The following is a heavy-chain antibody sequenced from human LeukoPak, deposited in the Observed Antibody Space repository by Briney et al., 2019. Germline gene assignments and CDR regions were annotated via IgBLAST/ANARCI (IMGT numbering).Heavy chain of an antibody. CDR3: ARFLPRIAARPRDY. CDR2: INHSGST. J-gene: IGHJ4*02. D-gene: IGHD6-6*01. V-gene: IGHV4-34*01. CDR1: GGSFSGYY. Sequence: KPSGTLSLTCAVYGGSFSGYYWSWVRQPPGKGLEWIGEINHSGSTNYNPSLKSRVTISVDTSKNQFSLKLSSVTAADTAVYYCARFLPRIAARPRDYWGQGTLVTVSS.